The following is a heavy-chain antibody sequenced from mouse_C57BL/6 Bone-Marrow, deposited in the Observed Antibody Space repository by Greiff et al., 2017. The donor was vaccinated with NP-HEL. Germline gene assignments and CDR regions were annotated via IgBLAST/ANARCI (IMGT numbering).Heavy chain of an antibody. V-gene: IGHV14-4*01. J-gene: IGHJ3*01. CDR3: ITGGTAQVLFAY. CDR1: GFNIKDDY. CDR2: IDPENGDT. D-gene: IGHD3-2*02. Sequence: EVKLQESGAELVRPGASVKLSCTASGFNIKDDYMHWVKQRPEQGLEWIGWIDPENGDTEYASKFQGKATITADTSSNTAYLQLSSLTSEDTAVYYCITGGTAQVLFAYWGQGTLVTVSA.